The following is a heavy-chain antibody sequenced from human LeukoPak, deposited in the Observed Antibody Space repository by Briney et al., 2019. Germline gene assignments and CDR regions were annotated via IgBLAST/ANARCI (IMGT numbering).Heavy chain of an antibody. D-gene: IGHD4-17*01. Sequence: GGSLRLSCAASGFTFSSYAMSWVRQAPGKGLEWVSAISGSGGSTYYADSVKGRFTISRDNSKNTLYLQMNSLRAEDTAAYYCAEGGLGVTTWTDYWGQGTLVTVSS. V-gene: IGHV3-23*01. CDR3: AEGGLGVTTWTDY. J-gene: IGHJ4*02. CDR2: ISGSGGST. CDR1: GFTFSSYA.